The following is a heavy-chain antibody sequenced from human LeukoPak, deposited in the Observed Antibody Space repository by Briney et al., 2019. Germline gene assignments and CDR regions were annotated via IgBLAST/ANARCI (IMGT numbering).Heavy chain of an antibody. Sequence: GGSLRLSCAASGFTFSSYWMTWVRQAPGKGLEWVANIKQDGSERNYVDSVKGRFTISRDNAKNSLYLQMNTLRDEDTAVYYCATGAGCGYRDQGTLVTVSS. CDR1: GFTFSSYW. J-gene: IGHJ4*02. CDR3: ATGAGCGY. V-gene: IGHV3-7*03. D-gene: IGHD6-19*01. CDR2: IKQDGSER.